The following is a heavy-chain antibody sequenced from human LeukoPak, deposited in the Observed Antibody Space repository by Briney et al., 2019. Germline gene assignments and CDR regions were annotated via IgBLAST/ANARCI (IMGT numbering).Heavy chain of an antibody. Sequence: ASVKASCKASGYTFTGYYMHWVRQAPGQGLEWMGWINPNSGGTNYAQKFQGRVTMTRDTSISTAYMELSRLRSDDTAVYYCARDVTIGGSWFDPWGQGTLVTVSS. CDR1: GYTFTGYY. CDR2: INPNSGGT. V-gene: IGHV1-2*02. D-gene: IGHD3-16*01. J-gene: IGHJ5*02. CDR3: ARDVTIGGSWFDP.